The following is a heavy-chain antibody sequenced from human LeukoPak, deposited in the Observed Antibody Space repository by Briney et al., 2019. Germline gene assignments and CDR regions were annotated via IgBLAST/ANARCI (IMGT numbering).Heavy chain of an antibody. Sequence: GGSLRLSCEASGVTFSDFWMTWVRQAPGKGLEWVATMNQDESQKYYVDSVKGRFTISRDNAKNALFLQMNSLRGEDTAIYYCASFDYKYSFGGQGTLVTVSS. D-gene: IGHD3-10*01. CDR2: MNQDESQK. CDR1: GVTFSDFW. CDR3: ASFDYKYSF. J-gene: IGHJ4*02. V-gene: IGHV3-7*01.